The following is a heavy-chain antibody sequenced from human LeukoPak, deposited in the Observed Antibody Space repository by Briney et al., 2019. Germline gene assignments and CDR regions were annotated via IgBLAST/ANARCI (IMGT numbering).Heavy chain of an antibody. CDR3: ASRREYRRTVTTLDY. J-gene: IGHJ4*02. CDR1: GGSISSYY. CDR2: IYYSGST. Sequence: SETLSFTCTVSGGSISSYYWGWIRQPPGKGLEWIGSIYYSGSTYYNPSLKSRVTISVDTSKNQFSLKLSSVTAADTAVYYCASRREYRRTVTTLDYWGQGTLVTVSS. D-gene: IGHD4-11*01. V-gene: IGHV4-39*01.